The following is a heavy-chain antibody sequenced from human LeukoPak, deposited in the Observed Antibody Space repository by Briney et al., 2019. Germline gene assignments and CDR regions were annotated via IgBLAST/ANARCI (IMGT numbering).Heavy chain of an antibody. CDR3: ARKGLAHWFDP. CDR2: ISSSSSYI. CDR1: GFTFSSYS. J-gene: IGHJ5*02. D-gene: IGHD6-19*01. Sequence: GGSLRLSCAASGFTFSSYSMNWVRQAPGKGLEWVSSISSSSSYIYYADSVKGRFTIPRDNAKNSLYLQMNSLRAEDTAVYYCARKGLAHWFDPWGQGTLVTVSS. V-gene: IGHV3-21*01.